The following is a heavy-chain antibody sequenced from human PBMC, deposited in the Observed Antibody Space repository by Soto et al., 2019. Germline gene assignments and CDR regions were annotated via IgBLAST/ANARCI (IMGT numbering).Heavy chain of an antibody. CDR1: VYALTRYY. Sequence: SVKVSWKSSVYALTRYYMHWVRQAPGQGLEWMGIINPSGGSTSYAQKFQGRVTMTRDTSTSTVYMELSSLRSEDTAVYYCESRLYGDYAYYGMDVWGQGTTVTVSS. D-gene: IGHD4-17*01. J-gene: IGHJ6*02. CDR3: ESRLYGDYAYYGMDV. V-gene: IGHV1-46*01. CDR2: INPSGGST.